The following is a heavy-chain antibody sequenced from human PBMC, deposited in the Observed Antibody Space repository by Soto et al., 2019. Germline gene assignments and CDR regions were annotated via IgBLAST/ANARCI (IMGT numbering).Heavy chain of an antibody. CDR3: ARESEYSSSCDY. CDR2: ISYDGSNK. Sequence: QVQLVESGGGVVQPGRSLRLSCAASGFTFSSYAMHWVRQAPGKGLEWVAVISYDGSNKYYADSVKGRFTISRDNSKNTLYLQMNSLRAEDTAVYYCARESEYSSSCDYWGQGTLVNVSS. J-gene: IGHJ4*02. V-gene: IGHV3-30-3*01. CDR1: GFTFSSYA. D-gene: IGHD6-6*01.